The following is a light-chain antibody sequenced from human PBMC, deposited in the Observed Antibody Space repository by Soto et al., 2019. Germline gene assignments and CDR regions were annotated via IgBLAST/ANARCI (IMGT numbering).Light chain of an antibody. CDR1: QSVCSSY. V-gene: IGKV3-20*01. Sequence: EIVLTQSPGTLSVSPGERATLSCRASQSVCSSYLAWYQQKPGQSLRLLIYGAFSRATGIPDRFSGSGSGTDFTLTISSLEPEDFAVYYCQLYGSSPPITFGQGKRLEIK. CDR2: GAF. J-gene: IGKJ5*01. CDR3: QLYGSSPPIT.